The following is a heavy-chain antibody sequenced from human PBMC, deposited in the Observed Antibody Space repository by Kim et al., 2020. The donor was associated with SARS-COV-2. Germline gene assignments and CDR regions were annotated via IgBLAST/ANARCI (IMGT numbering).Heavy chain of an antibody. J-gene: IGHJ3*02. CDR2: IYTSGST. CDR3: ARVTGYYDSSGYHDAFDI. D-gene: IGHD3-22*01. Sequence: SETLSLTCTVSGGSISSYYWSWIRQPAGKGLEWIGRIYTSGSTNYNPSLKSRVTMSVDTSKNQFSLKLSSVTAADTAVYYCARVTGYYDSSGYHDAFDIWGQGTMVTVSS. CDR1: GGSISSYY. V-gene: IGHV4-4*07.